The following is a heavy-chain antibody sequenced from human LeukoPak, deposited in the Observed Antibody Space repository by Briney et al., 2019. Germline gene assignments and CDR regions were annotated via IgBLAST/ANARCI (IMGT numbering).Heavy chain of an antibody. D-gene: IGHD6-19*01. Sequence: GGSLRLSCAASGFTFSNYAMSWVRQAPGKGLEWVSVIIGSGTSTYYTPSMKGRFTISRDNTKSTLFLQMNNLRTEDTAVYYCAIDGKQWHDSWGQGTLVTVSS. CDR2: IIGSGTST. CDR1: GFTFSNYA. J-gene: IGHJ4*02. CDR3: AIDGKQWHDS. V-gene: IGHV3-23*01.